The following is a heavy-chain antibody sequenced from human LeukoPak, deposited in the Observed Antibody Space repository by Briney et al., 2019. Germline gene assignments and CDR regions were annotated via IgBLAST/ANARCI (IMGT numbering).Heavy chain of an antibody. J-gene: IGHJ1*01. CDR2: ISAYNGNT. D-gene: IGHD3-22*01. CDR1: GYTFTSYG. V-gene: IGHV1-18*01. Sequence: ASVKVTCKASGYTFTSYGISWVRQAPGQGLEWMGWISAYNGNTNYAQKLQGRVTMTTDTSTSTAYMELRSLRSEDTAVYYCARSYYDSSGYRDLAEYFQHWGQGTLVTVSS. CDR3: ARSYYDSSGYRDLAEYFQH.